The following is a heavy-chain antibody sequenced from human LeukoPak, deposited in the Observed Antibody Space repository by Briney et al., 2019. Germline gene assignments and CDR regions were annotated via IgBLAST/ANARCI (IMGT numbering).Heavy chain of an antibody. CDR1: GFTLSSYS. V-gene: IGHV3-48*02. CDR3: ARAGPSGDAFDI. CDR2: ISSSSSTI. D-gene: IGHD3-10*01. Sequence: GGSLRLSCAASGFTLSSYSMNWVRQAPGKGLEWVSYISSSSSTIYYADSVKGRFTISRDNAKNSLYLQMKSLRDKDTAVYYCARAGPSGDAFDIWGQGTMVTVSS. J-gene: IGHJ3*02.